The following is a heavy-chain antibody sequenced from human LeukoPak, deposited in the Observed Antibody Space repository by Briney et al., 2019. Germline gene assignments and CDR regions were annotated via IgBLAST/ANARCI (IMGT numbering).Heavy chain of an antibody. CDR3: ARVGPTTMLYHYYYGMDA. CDR2: INAGNGNT. CDR1: GYIFSSYV. Sequence: ASVTVSCKAAGYIFSSYVMHWVRQAPGQRLEWMGWINAGNGNTKYSQKFQGRVTVTRDTSARTAYMELSSLRFEDSAVYYCARVGPTTMLYHYYYGMDAWGQGTTVTVSS. D-gene: IGHD1-1*01. J-gene: IGHJ6*02. V-gene: IGHV1-3*01.